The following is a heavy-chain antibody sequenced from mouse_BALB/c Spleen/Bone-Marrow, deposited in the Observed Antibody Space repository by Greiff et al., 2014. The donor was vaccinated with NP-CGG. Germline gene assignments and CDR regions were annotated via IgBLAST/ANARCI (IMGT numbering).Heavy chain of an antibody. D-gene: IGHD2-2*01. CDR1: GFSLTSYG. Sequence: QVHVKQSGPGLVAPSQSLSITCTVSGFSLTSYGVHWVRQPPGKGLEWLGVIWAGGSTNYNSALMSRLSISKDNSKSQVFLKMNSLQTDDTAMYFCARDRGFGYDRTMDYWGQGTSVTVSS. CDR3: ARDRGFGYDRTMDY. V-gene: IGHV2-9*02. CDR2: IWAGGST. J-gene: IGHJ4*01.